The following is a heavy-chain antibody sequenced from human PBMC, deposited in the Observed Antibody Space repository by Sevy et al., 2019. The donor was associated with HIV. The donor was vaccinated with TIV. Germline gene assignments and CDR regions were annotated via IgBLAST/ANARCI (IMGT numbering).Heavy chain of an antibody. D-gene: IGHD2-21*02. CDR3: ARASGGDKLDYYGMDV. Sequence: SETLSLTCAVSGYSISSGYYWGWIRQSPGKGLEWIGNIYHSGTTYYNPSLKSPVTITVDTSKNQFALKLRSVTATDTAVYYCARASGGDKLDYYGMDVWGQGTTVTVSS. CDR1: GYSISSGYY. CDR2: IYHSGTT. V-gene: IGHV4-38-2*01. J-gene: IGHJ6*02.